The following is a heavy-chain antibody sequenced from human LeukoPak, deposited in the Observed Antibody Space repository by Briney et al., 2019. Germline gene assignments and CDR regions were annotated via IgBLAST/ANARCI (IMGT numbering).Heavy chain of an antibody. Sequence: PGGSLRLSCAASGFTFSSYSMNWVRQAPGKGLEWVSTISGSGGSAYYADSVKGRFTISRDNSKNTLYLQMNSLRAEDTAVYYCAKPQSKYRISATFDYWGQGTLVTVSS. CDR3: AKPQSKYRISATFDY. CDR2: ISGSGGSA. D-gene: IGHD2/OR15-2a*01. V-gene: IGHV3-23*01. J-gene: IGHJ4*02. CDR1: GFTFSSYS.